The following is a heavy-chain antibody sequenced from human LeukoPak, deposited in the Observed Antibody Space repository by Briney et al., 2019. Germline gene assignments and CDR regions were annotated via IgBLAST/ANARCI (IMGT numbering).Heavy chain of an antibody. D-gene: IGHD3-22*01. CDR1: GGSISSYY. CDR3: ARDTYYYDSSGYLDY. J-gene: IGHJ4*02. CDR2: IYYSGST. V-gene: IGHV4-59*12. Sequence: SETLSLTCTVSGGSISSYYWSWIRQPPGKGLEWIGYIYYSGSTNYNPSLKSRVTISVDTSKNQFSLKLSSVTAADTAVYYCARDTYYYDSSGYLDYWGQGTLVTVSS.